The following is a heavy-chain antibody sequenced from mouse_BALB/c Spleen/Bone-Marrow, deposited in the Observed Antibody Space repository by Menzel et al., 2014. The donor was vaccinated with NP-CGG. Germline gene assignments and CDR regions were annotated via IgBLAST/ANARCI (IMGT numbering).Heavy chain of an antibody. CDR3: ARDYANTAGFAS. Sequence: VQLQQSGAELVQPGASVKLSCTPSGFNIKDTHMHWVQQRPGQGLEWIGRIDPANGTTKYAPTFQGKATITADTSSNTAFLQLRSLTSEDTAVYYCARDYANTAGFASWGQGTLVTVS. CDR1: GFNIKDTH. D-gene: IGHD1-1*01. J-gene: IGHJ3*01. V-gene: IGHV14-3*02. CDR2: IDPANGTT.